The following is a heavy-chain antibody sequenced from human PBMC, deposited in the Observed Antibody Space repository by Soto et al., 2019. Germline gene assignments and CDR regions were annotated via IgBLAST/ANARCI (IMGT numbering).Heavy chain of an antibody. CDR2: INPNSGGT. J-gene: IGHJ4*02. CDR3: ARDFRGYSGYDPLYYFDY. D-gene: IGHD5-12*01. V-gene: IGHV1-2*04. CDR1: RYTFTGYY. Sequence: APVKVSCKASRYTFTGYYMHWRRPDTGQGLEWMGWINPNSGGTNYAQKFEGWVNMTRDTSISTAYMELSRLRSDDTAVYYCARDFRGYSGYDPLYYFDYWGQGTLVTVSS.